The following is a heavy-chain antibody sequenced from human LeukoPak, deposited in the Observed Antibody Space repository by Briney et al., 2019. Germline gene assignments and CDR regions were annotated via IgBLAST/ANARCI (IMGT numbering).Heavy chain of an antibody. Sequence: GASVKVSCKASGSTFTGYYMHWVREAPGQGLEWMGWINPNSGGTNYAQKFQGRVTMTRDTSISTAYMELSRLRSDDTAVYYCARVRGDSRSRNWFDPWGQGTLVTVSS. V-gene: IGHV1-2*02. CDR1: GSTFTGYY. D-gene: IGHD2-21*02. CDR3: ARVRGDSRSRNWFDP. CDR2: INPNSGGT. J-gene: IGHJ5*02.